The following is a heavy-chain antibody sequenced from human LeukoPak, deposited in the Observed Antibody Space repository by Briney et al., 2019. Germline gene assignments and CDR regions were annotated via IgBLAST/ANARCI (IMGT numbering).Heavy chain of an antibody. J-gene: IGHJ4*02. D-gene: IGHD3-3*01. CDR1: GYTFTSDY. CDR3: ARGSRFLDY. V-gene: IGHV1-46*01. CDR2: INPSGGRT. Sequence: ASVKVFCKASGYTFTSDYIHWVRQAPGQGLEWLGIINPSGGRTTYGQNFQGRVTMTRDTSTSTVYMELSSLRSEDTAVYYCARGSRFLDYWGQGTLVTVSS.